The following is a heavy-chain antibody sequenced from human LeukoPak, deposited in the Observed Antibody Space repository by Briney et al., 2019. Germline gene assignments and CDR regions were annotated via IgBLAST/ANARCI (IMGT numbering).Heavy chain of an antibody. D-gene: IGHD1-26*01. J-gene: IGHJ3*02. CDR1: GGSFCGYD. CDR3: ATDHGSYDAFDI. CDR2: INHSGST. V-gene: IGHV4-34*01. Sequence: SETLSLTCAVYGGSFCGYDWSWIRRPPGKGLEWIGEINHSGSTNYNPSLKSRVTISVDTSKNQFSLKLSSVTAADTALYYCATDHGSYDAFDIWGQGTMVTVSS.